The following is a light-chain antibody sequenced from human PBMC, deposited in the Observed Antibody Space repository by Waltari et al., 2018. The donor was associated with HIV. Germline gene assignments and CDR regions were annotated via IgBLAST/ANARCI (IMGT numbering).Light chain of an antibody. J-gene: IGKJ5*01. CDR3: QHRSNRPL. Sequence: EIVLTQSPATLSLSPGERATLSCRASQSISSYLAWYQQKPGQAPRLLIFDASNRATGIAARFSGSGSGTDFTLTISSLEPDDFAVYYCQHRSNRPLFGQVTRLEIK. V-gene: IGKV3-11*01. CDR2: DAS. CDR1: QSISSY.